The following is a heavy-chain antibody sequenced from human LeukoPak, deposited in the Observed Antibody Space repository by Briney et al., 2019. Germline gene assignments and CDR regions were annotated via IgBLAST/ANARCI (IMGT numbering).Heavy chain of an antibody. D-gene: IGHD6-13*01. CDR2: IYPGDSDT. J-gene: IGHJ5*02. CDR3: ARHGGIAAAVSNWFDP. V-gene: IGHV5-51*01. Sequence: GESLKISCKGSGYSFTSYWIGWVRQMPGKGLEWMGIIYPGDSDTRYSPSFQGQVTISADKSISTAYLQWSSLKASDTAMYYCARHGGIAAAVSNWFDPWGQGTLVTVSS. CDR1: GYSFTSYW.